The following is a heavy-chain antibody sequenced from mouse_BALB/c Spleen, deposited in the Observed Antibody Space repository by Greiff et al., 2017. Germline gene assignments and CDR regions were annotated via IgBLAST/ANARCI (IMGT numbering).Heavy chain of an antibody. CDR1: GYTFSSYW. V-gene: IGHV1-9*01. CDR2: ILPGSGST. D-gene: IGHD2-14*01. J-gene: IGHJ2*01. CDR3: ARWDYYRYDRNYFDY. Sequence: VQLQQSGAELMKPGASVKISCKATGYTFSSYWIEWVKQRPGHGLEWIGEILPGSGSTNYNEKFKGKATFTADTSSNTAYMQLSSLTSEDSAVYYCARWDYYRYDRNYFDYWGQGTTLTVSS.